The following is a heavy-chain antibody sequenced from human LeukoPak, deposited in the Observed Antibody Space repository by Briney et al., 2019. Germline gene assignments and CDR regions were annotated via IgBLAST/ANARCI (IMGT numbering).Heavy chain of an antibody. J-gene: IGHJ4*02. Sequence: NPGRSLRLSCAASGFTFSSYAMHWVRQAPGKGLEWVSSISGSGHYLYHADSLEGRFTISRDNPMKSLYLQMNNLRAEDTAVYHCVRVEYHYLGETLVPDFDSWGQGTLVAVSS. CDR3: VRVEYHYLGETLVPDFDS. CDR1: GFTFSSYA. D-gene: IGHD3-16*01. V-gene: IGHV3-21*01. CDR2: ISGSGHYL.